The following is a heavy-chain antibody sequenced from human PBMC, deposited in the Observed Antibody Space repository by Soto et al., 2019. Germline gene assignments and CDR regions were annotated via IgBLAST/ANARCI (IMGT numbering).Heavy chain of an antibody. Sequence: PGGSLRLSCAASGFTFSDYYMSWIRQAPGKGLEWVSYISSSGSTIYYADSVKGRFTISRDNAKNSLYLQMNSLRAEDTAVYYCARDIISLEDSSGYGVWGQGTTVTVSS. D-gene: IGHD3-22*01. CDR1: GFTFSDYY. V-gene: IGHV3-11*01. J-gene: IGHJ6*02. CDR2: ISSSGSTI. CDR3: ARDIISLEDSSGYGV.